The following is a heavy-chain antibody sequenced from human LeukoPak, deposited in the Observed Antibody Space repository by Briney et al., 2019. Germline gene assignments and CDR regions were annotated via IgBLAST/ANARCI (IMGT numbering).Heavy chain of an antibody. D-gene: IGHD5-12*01. Sequence: ASVKVSCKASGYSFIDYYMYWVRQAPGQGLEYMGWINPNSGETFSARKFQGRVTMTRDTSITTAYMELSGLRSDDTAMYYCASGVATAFSYWGQGTLVSVSS. J-gene: IGHJ4*02. CDR1: GYSFIDYY. V-gene: IGHV1-2*02. CDR2: INPNSGET. CDR3: ASGVATAFSY.